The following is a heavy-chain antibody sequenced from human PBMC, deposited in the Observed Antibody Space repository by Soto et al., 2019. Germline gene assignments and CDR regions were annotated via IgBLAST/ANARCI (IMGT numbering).Heavy chain of an antibody. CDR2: IYYSGST. J-gene: IGHJ3*02. CDR1: GGSISSGDYY. V-gene: IGHV4-30-4*01. D-gene: IGHD6-13*01. CDR3: AGQPGIAAPLHAFDI. Sequence: SETLSLTCTVSGGSISSGDYYWSWIRQPPGKGLEWIGYIYYSGSTYYNPSLKSRVTISVDTSKNQFSLKLSSVTAADTAVYYCAGQPGIAAPLHAFDIWGQGTMVTVSS.